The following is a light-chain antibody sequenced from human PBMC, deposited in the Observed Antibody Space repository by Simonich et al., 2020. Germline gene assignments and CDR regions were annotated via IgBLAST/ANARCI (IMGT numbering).Light chain of an antibody. J-gene: IGKJ5*01. V-gene: IGKV4-1*01. CDR2: WAS. Sequence: DIVMTQSPDSLAVSLGERSTINCKSSQSVLYSSNNKNYLAWYQQKPGQPPKLLFYWASNRESGVPDRFSGSGSGTDFTLTISSLQAEDVAVYYCQQYYSTPITFGQGTRLEIK. CDR3: QQYYSTPIT. CDR1: QSVLYSSNNKNY.